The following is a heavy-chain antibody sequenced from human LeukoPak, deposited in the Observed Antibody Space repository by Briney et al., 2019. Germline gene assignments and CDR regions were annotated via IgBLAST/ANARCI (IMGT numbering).Heavy chain of an antibody. D-gene: IGHD3-9*01. CDR3: ARDNALGDILTGYSPLDAFDI. Sequence: GASVKVSCKASGYTFTSYGISWVRQAPGQGLERMGWISAYNGNTNYAQKLQGRVTMTTDTSTSTAYMELRSLRSDDTAVYYCARDNALGDILTGYSPLDAFDIWGQGTMVTVSS. CDR1: GYTFTSYG. CDR2: ISAYNGNT. J-gene: IGHJ3*02. V-gene: IGHV1-18*01.